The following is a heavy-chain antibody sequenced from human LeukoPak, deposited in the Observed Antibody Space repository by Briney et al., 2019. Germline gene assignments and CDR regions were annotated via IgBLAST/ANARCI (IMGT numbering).Heavy chain of an antibody. CDR3: ARGMGSSRSSIDY. CDR2: ITSSNSYI. CDR1: GFTFSSFS. J-gene: IGHJ4*02. D-gene: IGHD1-26*01. V-gene: IGHV3-21*01. Sequence: GGSLRLSCAASGFTFSSFSMNWVRRAPGKGLEWVSSITSSNSYIYYADSVKGRFTISRDNAKNSLYLQMNSLRAEDTAVYYCARGMGSSRSSIDYWGQGTLVTVSS.